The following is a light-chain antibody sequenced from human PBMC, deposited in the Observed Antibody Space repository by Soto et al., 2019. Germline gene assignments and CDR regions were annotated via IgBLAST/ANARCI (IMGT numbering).Light chain of an antibody. V-gene: IGLV1-40*01. J-gene: IGLJ2*01. CDR3: QSYDSSLSAVV. Sequence: QSVLTQPPSVSGAPGQRVTISCTGSSSNIGAGYDVHWYQQLPGAAPKVLIYGNNNRPSGVPDRFSGSKSGTSASLAITGLLAEDDADYYCQSYDSSLSAVVFGGGTQLTVL. CDR2: GNN. CDR1: SSNIGAGYD.